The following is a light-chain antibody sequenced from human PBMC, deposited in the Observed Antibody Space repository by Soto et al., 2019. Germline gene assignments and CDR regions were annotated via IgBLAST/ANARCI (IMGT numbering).Light chain of an antibody. Sequence: ILLTQSPSSLSASVGDRVTITCRASQGIASYVAWYQQKPGKAPKLLIYAASTLHSGVPSRFSGSGSGTDFTLTISSLQPGDFATYYCQQLNDYPHTFGQGTKLEIK. CDR2: AAS. CDR3: QQLNDYPHT. J-gene: IGKJ2*01. V-gene: IGKV1-9*01. CDR1: QGIASY.